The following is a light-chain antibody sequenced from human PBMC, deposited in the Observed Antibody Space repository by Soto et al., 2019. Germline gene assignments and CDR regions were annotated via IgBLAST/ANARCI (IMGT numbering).Light chain of an antibody. CDR2: AAS. CDR3: QKDNSAPRA. Sequence: DIEITQSPSPLSASVGDRVTITCRASQGISNYLAWYQQKPGKGPKLLIYAASTLQSGVPSRFSGSGSGTDFTLTISSLQPEDVATYYCQKDNSAPRAFGQGTKVEIK. CDR1: QGISNY. J-gene: IGKJ1*01. V-gene: IGKV1-27*01.